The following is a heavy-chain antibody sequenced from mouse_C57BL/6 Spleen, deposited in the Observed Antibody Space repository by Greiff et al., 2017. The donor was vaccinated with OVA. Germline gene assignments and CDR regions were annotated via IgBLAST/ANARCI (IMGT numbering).Heavy chain of an antibody. D-gene: IGHD3-2*01. CDR3: ARSLDSPYAMDY. V-gene: IGHV1-64*01. CDR1: GYTFTSYW. Sequence: QVQLQQPGAELVQPGASVKLSCKASGYTFTSYWMHWVKQRPGQGLEWIGMIHPNSGSTNYNEKFKSKATLTVDNSSSTAYMQLSSLTSEDSAVYYCARSLDSPYAMDYWGQGTSVTVSS. J-gene: IGHJ4*01. CDR2: IHPNSGST.